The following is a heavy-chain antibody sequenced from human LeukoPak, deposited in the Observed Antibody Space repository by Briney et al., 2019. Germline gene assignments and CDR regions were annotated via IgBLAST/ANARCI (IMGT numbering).Heavy chain of an antibody. CDR3: ATSRGVTNPFDY. J-gene: IGHJ4*02. D-gene: IGHD2-21*02. CDR1: GGTFSSYA. Sequence: SVKVSCKASGGTFSSYAISWVRQAPGQGLEWMGRIIPILGIANYAQKFQGRVTITADKSTSTAYTELSSLRSEDTAVYSCATSRGVTNPFDYWGQGTLVSVSS. CDR2: IIPILGIA. V-gene: IGHV1-69*04.